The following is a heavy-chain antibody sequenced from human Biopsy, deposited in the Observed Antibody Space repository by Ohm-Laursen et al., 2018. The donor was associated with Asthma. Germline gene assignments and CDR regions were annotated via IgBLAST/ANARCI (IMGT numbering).Heavy chain of an antibody. Sequence: SVKVSCKSLGGTFNAYVIGWVRQAPGQGLEWMGGINSVFGTTTYPQKFQDRVTITADDSTSTVYVELSSLRSEDTAVYYCARKAGSCISRNCYSLDFWGQGTLVTVSS. V-gene: IGHV1-69*13. D-gene: IGHD2-2*01. CDR3: ARKAGSCISRNCYSLDF. CDR2: INSVFGTT. J-gene: IGHJ4*02. CDR1: GGTFNAYV.